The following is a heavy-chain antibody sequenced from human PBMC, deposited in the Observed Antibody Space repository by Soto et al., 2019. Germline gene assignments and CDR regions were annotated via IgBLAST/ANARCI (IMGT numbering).Heavy chain of an antibody. D-gene: IGHD3-10*01. CDR1: GFTFSSYA. CDR3: AKGRGQNCNFDY. Sequence: EVQLLESGGGSVQPGGSLRLSCAATGFTFSSYAMHWVRRPPGKGLEWVSSISGSGGTAYYADSVKGRISISRDNPVNTLYLQMNSLRAEDTAVYYCAKGRGQNCNFDYWGQGTLVTVSP. CDR2: ISGSGGTA. V-gene: IGHV3-23*01. J-gene: IGHJ4*02.